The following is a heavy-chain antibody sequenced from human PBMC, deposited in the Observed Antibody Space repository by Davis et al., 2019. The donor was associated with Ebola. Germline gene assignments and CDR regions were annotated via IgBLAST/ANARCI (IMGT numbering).Heavy chain of an antibody. CDR2: ISSSSSTI. D-gene: IGHD2-15*01. CDR1: GFTFSSYS. CDR3: ARDRVTCSGGSCYPGGMDV. Sequence: GESLKIYCAASGFTFSSYSMNWVRQAPGKGLEWVSYISSSSSTIYYADSVKARFPISRDNAKNSLYLQMNSLRAEDTAVYYCARDRVTCSGGSCYPGGMDVWGQGTTVTVSS. J-gene: IGHJ6*02. V-gene: IGHV3-48*01.